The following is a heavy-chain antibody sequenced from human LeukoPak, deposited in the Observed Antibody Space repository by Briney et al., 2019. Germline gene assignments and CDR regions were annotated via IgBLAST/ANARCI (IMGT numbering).Heavy chain of an antibody. D-gene: IGHD3/OR15-3a*01. V-gene: IGHV3-23*01. J-gene: IGHJ4*02. CDR3: AKVPVDMIFRSDY. CDR1: GFSFSDYA. CDR2: ISATSGST. Sequence: GGSLRLSCVASGFSFSDYAMTWVRQAPGKGLEWVSGISATSGSTFYADSVEGRFTIFRDNSKNTLELQMNSLRAEDTVMYYCAKVPVDMIFRSDYWGQGTLVTVSS.